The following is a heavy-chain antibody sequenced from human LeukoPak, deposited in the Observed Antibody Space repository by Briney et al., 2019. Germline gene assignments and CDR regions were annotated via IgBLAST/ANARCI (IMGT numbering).Heavy chain of an antibody. CDR2: ISSSSSYI. J-gene: IGHJ4*02. CDR1: GFTFSSYS. D-gene: IGHD3-3*01. CDR3: AASGYYTLRLDY. V-gene: IGHV3-21*04. Sequence: GGSLRLSCAASGFTFSSYSMNWVRQAPGKGLEWVSSISSSSSYIYYADSVKGRFTISRDNAKNSLYLQMNSLRAEDMALYYCAASGYYTLRLDYWGQGTLVTVSS.